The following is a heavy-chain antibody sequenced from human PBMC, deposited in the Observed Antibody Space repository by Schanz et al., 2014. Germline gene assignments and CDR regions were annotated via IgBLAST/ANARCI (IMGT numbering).Heavy chain of an antibody. V-gene: IGHV3-23*01. CDR3: AKQIHYDILTVTRN. CDR2: ISGGGGTR. D-gene: IGHD3-9*01. J-gene: IGHJ4*02. Sequence: EEQLLQSGGGLVQPGGSLRLSCAASGFTFGSYGMSWVRQGPGKGLEWVSGISGGGGTRNYADSVKGRFTVFRDNSKNTLYLQMNSLRAEDTAVYYCAKQIHYDILTVTRNWGQGTLVTVSS. CDR1: GFTFGSYG.